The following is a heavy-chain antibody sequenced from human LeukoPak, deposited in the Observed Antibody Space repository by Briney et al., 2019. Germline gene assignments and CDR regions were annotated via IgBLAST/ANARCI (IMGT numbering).Heavy chain of an antibody. D-gene: IGHD2-15*01. V-gene: IGHV3-21*01. CDR3: ASDRGMVAFDY. J-gene: IGHJ4*02. CDR1: GFTFTGYT. CDR2: ISSTSYM. Sequence: GGSLRLSCAASGFTFTGYTINWVRQAPGKGLEWVSSISSTSYMDYADSVKGRFTISRDNALNSVYLQMNNLRDADTAVYYCASDRGMVAFDYWGQGTLVTVSS.